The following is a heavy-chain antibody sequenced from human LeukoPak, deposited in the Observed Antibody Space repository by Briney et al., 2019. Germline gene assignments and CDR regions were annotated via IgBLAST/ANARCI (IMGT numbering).Heavy chain of an antibody. CDR3: ARDEYDFWSGYYIHYFDY. J-gene: IGHJ4*02. D-gene: IGHD3-3*01. CDR1: GFTFSSYS. CDR2: ISSSSSYI. Sequence: PGGSLRLSCAASGFTFSSYSMNWVRQAPGKGLEWVSSISSSSSYIYYADSVKGRFTISRDNAKNSLYLQMNSLRAEDTAVYYCARDEYDFWSGYYIHYFDYWGQGTLVTVSS. V-gene: IGHV3-21*01.